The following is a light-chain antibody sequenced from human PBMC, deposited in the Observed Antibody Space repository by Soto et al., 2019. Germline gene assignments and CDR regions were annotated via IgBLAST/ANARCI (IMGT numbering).Light chain of an antibody. V-gene: IGLV2-8*01. CDR2: EVS. CDR1: SSDVGGYNS. Sequence: QSALTQPPSASGSPGQSVTISCTGTSSDVGGYNSVSWYQQHPGKAPKLMISEVSKRPSGVPDRFSGSKSGNTASLTVSGLQAEDEADYYCSSYAGSNYPCGFGTGTKLTVL. CDR3: SSYAGSNYPCG. J-gene: IGLJ1*01.